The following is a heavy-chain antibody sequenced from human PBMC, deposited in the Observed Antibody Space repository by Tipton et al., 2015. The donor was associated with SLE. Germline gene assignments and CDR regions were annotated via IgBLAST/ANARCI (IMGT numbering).Heavy chain of an antibody. CDR1: GFAFSSYA. D-gene: IGHD6-6*01. V-gene: IGHV3-30*04. Sequence: SLRLSCAASGFAFSSYAMHWVRQAPGQGLEWVAVISYDASNKHYADSVKGRFTISRDNSRNTLYLQMNSLRAEDTAVYYCARDQSSSSAAGRPFDYWGQGTLVTVSS. CDR3: ARDQSSSSAAGRPFDY. CDR2: ISYDASNK. J-gene: IGHJ4*02.